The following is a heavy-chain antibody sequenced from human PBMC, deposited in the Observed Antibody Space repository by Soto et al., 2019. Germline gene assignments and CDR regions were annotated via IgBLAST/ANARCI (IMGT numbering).Heavy chain of an antibody. D-gene: IGHD1-26*01. J-gene: IGHJ3*02. Sequence: SCAASGFTFSSYAMHWVRQAPGKGLEWVAVISYDGSNKYYADSVKGRFTISRDNSKNTLYLQMNSLRAEDTAVYYCASSLSEVGATVEAFDIWGQGTMVTVSS. CDR2: ISYDGSNK. V-gene: IGHV3-30-3*01. CDR3: ASSLSEVGATVEAFDI. CDR1: GFTFSSYA.